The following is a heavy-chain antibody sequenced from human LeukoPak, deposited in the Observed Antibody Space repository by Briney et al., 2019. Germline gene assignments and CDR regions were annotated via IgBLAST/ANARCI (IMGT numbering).Heavy chain of an antibody. CDR1: GFSFDDYG. CDR2: INWNGGST. V-gene: IGHV3-20*04. J-gene: IGHJ6*03. D-gene: IGHD6-13*01. Sequence: QPGGSLRLSCAASGFSFDDYGMTWVRQAPGEGLEWVSGINWNGGSTGYADSVKGRFTISRDNAKKFVYLQMNSLRAEDTALYYCARVEQQSSALYYYYYYMDVWGKGTTVTVSS. CDR3: ARVEQQSSALYYYYYYMDV.